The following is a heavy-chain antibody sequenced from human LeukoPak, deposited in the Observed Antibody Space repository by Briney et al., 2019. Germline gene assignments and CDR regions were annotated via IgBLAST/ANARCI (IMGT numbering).Heavy chain of an antibody. CDR1: GFTFSSYA. Sequence: PGGSLRLSCAASGFTFSSYAISWVRQAPGKGLEWVSAISGSGGSTYYADSVKGRFTISRDNSKNTLYLQMNSLRAEDTAVYYCRGSYARIRDAFDIWGQGTMVTVSS. CDR2: ISGSGGST. J-gene: IGHJ3*02. CDR3: RGSYARIRDAFDI. V-gene: IGHV3-23*01. D-gene: IGHD3-16*01.